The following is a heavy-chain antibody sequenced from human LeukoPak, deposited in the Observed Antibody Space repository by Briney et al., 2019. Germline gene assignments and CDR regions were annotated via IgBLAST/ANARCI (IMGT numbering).Heavy chain of an antibody. CDR1: GFTFSSNG. D-gene: IGHD3-3*01. J-gene: IGHJ3*02. V-gene: IGHV3-33*01. CDR2: IWFDGSKK. CDR3: ARQALVGITIFGVPQPSAFDI. Sequence: GGSLRLSCAASGFTFSSNGMHWVRQAPGKGLEWVAVIWFDGSKKYYADSVKGRFTISRDNSKNTLYMQVDSLRADDTAVYYCARQALVGITIFGVPQPSAFDIWGQGTMVTVSS.